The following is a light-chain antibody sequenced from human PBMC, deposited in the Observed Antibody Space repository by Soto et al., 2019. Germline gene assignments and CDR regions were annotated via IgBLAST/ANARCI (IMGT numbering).Light chain of an antibody. Sequence: QSVLTQPASVSGSPGQSITISCTGTSSDVGDYNYVSWFQQHPGKAPKLMIYDVSNRPSGVSNRFSGSKSGNTASLTISGLQAEDEADYHCSSYASSSTLDVFGTGTKVTVL. CDR2: DVS. CDR1: SSDVGDYNY. V-gene: IGLV2-14*03. J-gene: IGLJ1*01. CDR3: SSYASSSTLDV.